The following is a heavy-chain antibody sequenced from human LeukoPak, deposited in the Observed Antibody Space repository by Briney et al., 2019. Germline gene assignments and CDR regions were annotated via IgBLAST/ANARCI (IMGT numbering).Heavy chain of an antibody. V-gene: IGHV4-34*01. CDR2: INHSGSA. CDR3: ARGRTMIVVVSRGMDV. J-gene: IGHJ6*02. CDR1: DGSISSYY. Sequence: SETLSLTCTVSDGSISSYYWSWIRQPPGKGLEWIGEINHSGSANYNPSLKSRVTISVDTSKNQFSLKLSSVTAADTAVYYCARGRTMIVVVSRGMDVWGQGTTVTVSS. D-gene: IGHD3-22*01.